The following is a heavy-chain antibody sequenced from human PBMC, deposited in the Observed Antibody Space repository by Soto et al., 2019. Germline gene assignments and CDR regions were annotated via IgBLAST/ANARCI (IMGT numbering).Heavy chain of an antibody. J-gene: IGHJ4*02. CDR2: INESGST. V-gene: IGHV4-34*01. CDR3: ARGSGNVALPGELEGVKHGF. CDR1: GQSFSGHS. D-gene: IGHD1-1*01. Sequence: QVQLQQWGAGLVKPSETLSLSCAVYGQSFSGHSWAWIRQPPGKGLEWIGEINESGSTYYNPSLKGRGPNPKGPVKDPVSLEAGSVSGADQAAYFCARGSGNVALPGELEGVKHGFWGQGTLVNVSS.